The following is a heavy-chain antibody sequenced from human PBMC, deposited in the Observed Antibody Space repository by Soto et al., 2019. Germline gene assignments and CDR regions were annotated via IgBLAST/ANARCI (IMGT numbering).Heavy chain of an antibody. D-gene: IGHD6-13*01. J-gene: IGHJ4*02. V-gene: IGHV3-15*01. CDR1: GFTFSNAW. CDR3: TTRIAAAGRDY. Sequence: GGSLRLSCAASGFTFSNAWMSWVRQAPGKGLEWVGRIKSKTDGGTTDYAAPVKGRFTISRDDSKNTLYLQMNSLKTEYTAVYYCTTRIAAAGRDYWGQGTLVTVSS. CDR2: IKSKTDGGTT.